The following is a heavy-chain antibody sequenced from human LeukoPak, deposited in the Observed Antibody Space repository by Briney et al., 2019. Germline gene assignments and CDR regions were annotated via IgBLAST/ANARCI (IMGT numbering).Heavy chain of an antibody. CDR2: IYTSGST. CDR3: AREGGQGEWLLYPFYYYMDV. J-gene: IGHJ6*03. V-gene: IGHV4-4*07. D-gene: IGHD3-3*01. Sequence: SETLCLTCTVSGGSISSYYWSWIRQPAGKGLEWIGRIYTSGSTNYNPSLKSRVTMSVDTSKNQFSLKLSSVTAADTAVYYCAREGGQGEWLLYPFYYYMDVWGKGTTVTVSS. CDR1: GGSISSYY.